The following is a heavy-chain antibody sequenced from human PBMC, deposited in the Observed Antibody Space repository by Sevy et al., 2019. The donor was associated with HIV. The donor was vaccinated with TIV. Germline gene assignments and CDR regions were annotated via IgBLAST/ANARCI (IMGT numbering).Heavy chain of an antibody. Sequence: GGSLRLSCAASGFTFKSYLMSWVRQAPGKGLEWVANIKQDGSEKSYVDSVKGRFTISRDNAENSLYLQINSLRVEDTAVYYCARVGWVNDRYFDIWGRGTLVTVSS. CDR3: ARVGWVNDRYFDI. D-gene: IGHD3-16*01. J-gene: IGHJ2*01. V-gene: IGHV3-7*01. CDR1: GFTFKSYL. CDR2: IKQDGSEK.